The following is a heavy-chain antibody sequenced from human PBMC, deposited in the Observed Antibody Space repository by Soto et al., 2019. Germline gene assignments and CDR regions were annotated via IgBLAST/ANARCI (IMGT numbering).Heavy chain of an antibody. CDR2: IIPILGIA. CDR3: ARGYTGYVAWFDP. V-gene: IGHV1-69*02. Sequence: SVKVSCKASGGTFSSYTISWVRQAPGQGLEWMGRIIPILGIANYAQKFQGRVTITRDTSTSTAYMELSSLRSEDTAVYYCARGYTGYVAWFDPWGQGTLVTVS. D-gene: IGHD5-12*01. CDR1: GGTFSSYT. J-gene: IGHJ5*02.